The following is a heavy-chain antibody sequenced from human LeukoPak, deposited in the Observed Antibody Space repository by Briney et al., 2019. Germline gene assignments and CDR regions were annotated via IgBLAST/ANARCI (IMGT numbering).Heavy chain of an antibody. J-gene: IGHJ4*02. Sequence: SETLSLTCTVSGASMTSTIYYWGWIRQTPGKGLEWIGNIGNLLYEGSTYYSPSLQSRVTISVDTSKNQLSLKLSSVTAADTAVYYCARHDLLVWGSYPHPFDYWGQGTLVTVSS. CDR2: IGNLLYEGST. CDR1: GASMTSTIYY. CDR3: ARHDLLVWGSYPHPFDY. D-gene: IGHD3-16*02. V-gene: IGHV4-39*01.